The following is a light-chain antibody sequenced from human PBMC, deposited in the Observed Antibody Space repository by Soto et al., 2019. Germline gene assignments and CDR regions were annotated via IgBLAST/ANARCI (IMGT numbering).Light chain of an antibody. Sequence: QSVLTQPPSVSGAPGQRVTISCTGGSSNIGAGYDVHWYQQLPGTAPKLLIYGNSNRPSGVPDRFSGSKSGTSASLAITGLEAEDEADFYCQSHDSSLSAYVFGTGTKVTVL. CDR1: SSNIGAGYD. J-gene: IGLJ1*01. CDR3: QSHDSSLSAYV. V-gene: IGLV1-40*01. CDR2: GNS.